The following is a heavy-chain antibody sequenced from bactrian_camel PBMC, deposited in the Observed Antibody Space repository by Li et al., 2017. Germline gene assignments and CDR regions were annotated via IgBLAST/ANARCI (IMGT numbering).Heavy chain of an antibody. Sequence: QLVESGGGSVRDGGSLTLSCAASASAYGLDCMGWFRQAPGKEREVVAVIDSDGRTSYPESVKGRFTISQDNAERTAYLQMNTLMSEDTAMYYCERLYGYTEGGRRRNSEYWGQGTQVTVS. CDR3: ERLYGYTEGGRRRNSEY. CDR1: ASAYGLDC. J-gene: IGHJ4*01. D-gene: IGHD7*01. CDR2: IDSDGRT. V-gene: IGHV3S53*01.